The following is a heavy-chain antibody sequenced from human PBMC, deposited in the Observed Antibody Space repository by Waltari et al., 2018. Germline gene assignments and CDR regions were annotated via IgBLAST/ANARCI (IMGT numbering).Heavy chain of an antibody. CDR2: INHSGST. D-gene: IGHD3-3*01. CDR1: VRSFSGYY. J-gene: IGHJ4*02. Sequence: QVQLQQWGAGLLRPSETLSLTCAVYVRSFSGYYWRWIRQPPGKGLEWIGEINHSGSTNYNPSLKSRVTISVDTSKNQFSLKLSSVTAADTAVYYCARMYYDFWSGKRYYFDYWGQGTLVTVSS. V-gene: IGHV4-34*01. CDR3: ARMYYDFWSGKRYYFDY.